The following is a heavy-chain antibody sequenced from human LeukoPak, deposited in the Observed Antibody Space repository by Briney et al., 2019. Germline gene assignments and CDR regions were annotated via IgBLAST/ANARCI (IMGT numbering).Heavy chain of an antibody. CDR1: GFTFSNAW. CDR3: TTEGGVEDYFDY. CDR2: IKSKTDGGTT. J-gene: IGHJ4*02. Sequence: AGGSLRLSCAASGFTFSNAWMSWVRQAPGKGLEWVGRIKSKTDGGTTDYAALVKGRFTISRDDSKNTLYLQMNSLKTEDTAVYYCTTEGGVEDYFDYWGQGTLVTVSS. V-gene: IGHV3-15*01. D-gene: IGHD1-1*01.